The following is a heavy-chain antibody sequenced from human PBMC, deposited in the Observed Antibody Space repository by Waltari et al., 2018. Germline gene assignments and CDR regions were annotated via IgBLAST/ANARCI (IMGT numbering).Heavy chain of an antibody. CDR3: ARLSTGTNSYFDY. D-gene: IGHD1-7*01. V-gene: IGHV4-39*07. CDR2: IYYSGST. Sequence: QLQLQESGPGLVKPSETLSLTCTVSGGSISSSSYYWGWIRQPPGKGLEWIGSIYYSGSTYYNPSLKSRVTISVDTSKNQFSLKLSSVTAADTAVYYCARLSTGTNSYFDYWGQGTLVTVSS. CDR1: GGSISSSSYY. J-gene: IGHJ4*02.